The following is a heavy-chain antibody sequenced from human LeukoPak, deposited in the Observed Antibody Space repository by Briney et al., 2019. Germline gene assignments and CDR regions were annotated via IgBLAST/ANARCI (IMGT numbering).Heavy chain of an antibody. Sequence: PSETLSLTCAVYGGSFSGYYWSWIRQPPGKGLEWIGEINHNGSTNYNPSLKSRVTISVDTSKNQFSLKLSSVTAADTAVYYCASLLAANWFDPWGQGTLVTVSS. CDR1: GGSFSGYY. J-gene: IGHJ5*02. CDR2: INHNGST. D-gene: IGHD2-15*01. CDR3: ASLLAANWFDP. V-gene: IGHV4-34*01.